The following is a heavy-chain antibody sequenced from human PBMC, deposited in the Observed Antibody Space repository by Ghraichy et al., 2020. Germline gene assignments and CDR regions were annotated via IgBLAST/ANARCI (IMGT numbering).Heavy chain of an antibody. CDR3: ARRKRSSRGFDP. D-gene: IGHD6-13*01. V-gene: IGHV1-8*01. CDR2: MNPNSGNT. J-gene: IGHJ5*02. Sequence: ASVKVSCKASGYTFTSYDINWVRQATGQGLEWMGWMNPNSGNTGYAQKFQGRVTMTRNTSISTAYMELSSLRSEDTAVYYCARRKRSSRGFDPWGQGTLVTVSS. CDR1: GYTFTSYD.